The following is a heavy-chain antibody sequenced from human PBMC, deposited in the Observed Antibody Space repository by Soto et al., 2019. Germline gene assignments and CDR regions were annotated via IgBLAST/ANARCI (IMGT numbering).Heavy chain of an antibody. Sequence: QVQLQESGPGLVKPSQTLSLTCTVSGGSISSGGYYWSWIRQHPGKGLEWIGYIYFSGSTYYNPSLKYRVTISVDTSKNQFSLKLSSVTAADTAVYYCARSPHIQLWSYPSDYWGQGTLVTVSS. D-gene: IGHD5-18*01. V-gene: IGHV4-31*03. CDR2: IYFSGST. CDR3: ARSPHIQLWSYPSDY. CDR1: GGSISSGGYY. J-gene: IGHJ4*02.